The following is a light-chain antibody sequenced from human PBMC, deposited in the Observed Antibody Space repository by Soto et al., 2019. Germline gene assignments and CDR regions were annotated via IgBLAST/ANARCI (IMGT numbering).Light chain of an antibody. V-gene: IGLV2-14*01. CDR1: SSDVGDYNY. J-gene: IGLJ1*01. CDR3: SSYTSSSTLV. CDR2: DVS. Sequence: QSALTQPASVSGSPGQSITISCTGTSSDVGDYNYVSWYQQHPGKAPKVMIYDVSNRPSGVSNRVSGSKSGNTASLTISGLKAEDEADYYCSSYTSSSTLVFGTWTKVTAL.